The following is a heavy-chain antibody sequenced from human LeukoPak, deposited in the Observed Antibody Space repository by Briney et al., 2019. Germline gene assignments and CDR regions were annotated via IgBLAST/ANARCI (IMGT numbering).Heavy chain of an antibody. D-gene: IGHD5-12*01. V-gene: IGHV3-30*04. Sequence: GGSLRLSCAASGFTFSSYAMSWVRQAPGKGLEWVAVISYDGSNKYYADSVKGRFTISRDNSKNTLYLQMNSLRAEDTAVYYCARDFEYSGYDGFSEGYFDYWGQGTLVTVSS. CDR3: ARDFEYSGYDGFSEGYFDY. J-gene: IGHJ4*02. CDR2: ISYDGSNK. CDR1: GFTFSSYA.